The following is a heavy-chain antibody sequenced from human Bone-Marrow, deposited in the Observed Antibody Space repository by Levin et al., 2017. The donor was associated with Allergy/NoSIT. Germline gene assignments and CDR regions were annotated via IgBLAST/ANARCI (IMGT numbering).Heavy chain of an antibody. Sequence: GGSLRLSCTVSGFTFSSYGMHWVRQAPGKGLEWVAVISYDGNHKYYGDSVNGRFTISRDNYRNTVYLQLNSLRADDTAVYYCAKDGIVLELPSMTFFGDILGGLDVWGHGTTVTVSS. CDR2: ISYDGNHK. J-gene: IGHJ6*02. D-gene: IGHD3-16*02. CDR1: GFTFSSYG. V-gene: IGHV3-30*18. CDR3: AKDGIVLELPSMTFFGDILGGLDV.